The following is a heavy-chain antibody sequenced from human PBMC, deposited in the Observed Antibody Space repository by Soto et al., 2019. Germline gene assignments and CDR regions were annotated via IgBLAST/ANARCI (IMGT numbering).Heavy chain of an antibody. D-gene: IGHD3-10*01. V-gene: IGHV4-39*01. CDR2: IYYSGST. J-gene: IGHJ3*02. CDR1: GGSISSSSYY. CDR3: ARILVNGSGSYDAFDI. Sequence: QLQLQESGPGLVKPSETLSLTCTVSGGSISSSSYYWGWIRQPPGKGLEWIGSIYYSGSTYYNPSLQSRVTISVDTSKNQFSLKLSSVTAADTAVYYCARILVNGSGSYDAFDIWGQGTMVTVSS.